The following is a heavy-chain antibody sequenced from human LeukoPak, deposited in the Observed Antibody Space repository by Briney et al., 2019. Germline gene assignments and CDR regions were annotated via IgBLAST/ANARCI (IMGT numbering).Heavy chain of an antibody. D-gene: IGHD6-13*01. CDR1: GYTFTMYH. Sequence: ASVTVSCKASGYTFTMYHMHWVRQAPGQGREWMGIMNPSGGSTTYAQQFQGRVTMTRDTSTNTVYMELSSLRSEDTAVYYCARGSGSSWYWFYDYWGQGTLVTVSS. CDR3: ARGSGSSWYWFYDY. J-gene: IGHJ4*02. V-gene: IGHV1-46*01. CDR2: MNPSGGST.